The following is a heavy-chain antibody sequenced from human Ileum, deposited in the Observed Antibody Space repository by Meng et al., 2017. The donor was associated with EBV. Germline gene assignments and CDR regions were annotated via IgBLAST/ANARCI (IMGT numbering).Heavy chain of an antibody. CDR3: AMGPDYAKTGY. CDR1: GGSISNSNYC. D-gene: IGHD4-17*01. J-gene: IGHJ4*02. V-gene: IGHV4-39*01. Sequence: RLQDSGPGRGHPSAPLLLTCSFSGGSISNSNYCWGWIRQPPGKGLEWIHSICYTDYTYYHPSLKSRVTISADKSKNQFSLRLNSLTAADTAVYYCAMGPDYAKTGYWGQGTLVTVSS. CDR2: ICYTDYT.